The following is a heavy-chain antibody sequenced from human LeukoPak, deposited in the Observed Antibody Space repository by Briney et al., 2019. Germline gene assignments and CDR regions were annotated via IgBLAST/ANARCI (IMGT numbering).Heavy chain of an antibody. J-gene: IGHJ2*01. V-gene: IGHV4-34*01. Sequence: PSETLSLTCTVSGGSISSYYWSWIRQPPGKGLEWIGEINHSGSTNYNPSLKSRVTISVDTSKKQFSLKLSSVTAADTAVYYCARRSVTEGWYFDLWGRGTLVTVSS. CDR2: INHSGST. CDR1: GGSISSYY. CDR3: ARRSVTEGWYFDL. D-gene: IGHD2-21*02.